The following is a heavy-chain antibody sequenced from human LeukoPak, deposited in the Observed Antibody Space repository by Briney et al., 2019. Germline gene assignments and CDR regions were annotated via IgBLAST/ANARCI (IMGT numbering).Heavy chain of an antibody. D-gene: IGHD3-22*01. V-gene: IGHV4-31*01. CDR1: GGSISSGGYY. Sequence: SETLSLTCTVSGGSISSGGYYWSWLRQHPGKGLEWIGYIYYSGSTYYNPSLKSIFTISVYTSKNQFSLKLSSVTAADTAVYYCARVYQYYYDSSGYGTFDIWGQGTRVTVSS. CDR2: IYYSGST. J-gene: IGHJ3*02. CDR3: ARVYQYYYDSSGYGTFDI.